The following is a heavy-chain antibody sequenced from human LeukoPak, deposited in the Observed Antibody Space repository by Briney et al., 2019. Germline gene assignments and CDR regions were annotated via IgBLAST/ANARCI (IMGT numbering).Heavy chain of an antibody. CDR3: ARDLAYRMITFGGVIVDDAFDI. J-gene: IGHJ3*02. CDR1: GFTFSSYS. Sequence: GGSLRLSCAASGFTFSSYSMNWVRQAPGKELEWVSSISSSSSYIYYADSVKGRFTISRDNAKNSLYLQMNSLRAEDTAVYYCARDLAYRMITFGGVIVDDAFDIWGQGTMVTVSS. CDR2: ISSSSSYI. V-gene: IGHV3-21*01. D-gene: IGHD3-16*02.